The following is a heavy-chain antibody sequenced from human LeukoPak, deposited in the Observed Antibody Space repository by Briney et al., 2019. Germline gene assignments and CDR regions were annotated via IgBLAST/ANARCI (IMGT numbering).Heavy chain of an antibody. CDR1: GYSFTSYW. Sequence: GESLKISCKGSGYSFTSYWIGWVRQMPGKGLEWMGIIYPGDSDTRYSPSFQGQVTISADKSISTAYLQWSSLKASDTAMYYCARHTFGGYCSGGSCPGPYYYYYYGMDVWGQGTTVTVSS. D-gene: IGHD2-15*01. CDR3: ARHTFGGYCSGGSCPGPYYYYYYGMDV. CDR2: IYPGDSDT. V-gene: IGHV5-51*01. J-gene: IGHJ6*02.